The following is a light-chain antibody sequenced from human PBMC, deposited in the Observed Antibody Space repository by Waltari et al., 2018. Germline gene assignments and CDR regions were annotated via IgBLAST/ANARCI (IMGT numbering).Light chain of an antibody. Sequence: DIQMTQSPSSLSASVGYRVTITCRASQSISSYLNWYQQKPGKAPKLLIYAASSLQSGVPSRFSGSGSGTDFTLTISGLQPDDFATYYCQQYNDLYSFGRGTKLEI. CDR1: QSISSY. CDR3: QQYNDLYS. J-gene: IGKJ2*01. V-gene: IGKV1-39*01. CDR2: AAS.